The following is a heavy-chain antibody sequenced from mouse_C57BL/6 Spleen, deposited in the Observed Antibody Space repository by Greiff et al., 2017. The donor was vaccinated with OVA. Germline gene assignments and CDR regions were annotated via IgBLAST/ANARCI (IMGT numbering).Heavy chain of an antibody. CDR1: GFTFNTYA. CDR2: IRSKSSNYAT. D-gene: IGHD2-3*01. J-gene: IGHJ4*01. Sequence: EVNVVESGGGLVQPKGSLKLSCAASGFTFNTYAMHWVRQAPGKGLEWVARIRSKSSNYATYYADSVKDRFTISRDDSQSMLYLQMNNLKTEDTAMYYCVRAYDGQYYYAMDYWGQGTSVTVSS. CDR3: VRAYDGQYYYAMDY. V-gene: IGHV10-3*01.